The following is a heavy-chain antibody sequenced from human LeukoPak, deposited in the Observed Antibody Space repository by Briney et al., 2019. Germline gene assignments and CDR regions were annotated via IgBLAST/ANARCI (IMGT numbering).Heavy chain of an antibody. D-gene: IGHD2-15*01. CDR3: AKAHPRSRFDS. Sequence: PGGSLRLSCAASGLTFNTYAMNWVRQAPGKGLEWVSGISASGDSTYYADSVKGRFTISRDNSRNTLYLQMNSLRAEDTAVYYCAKAHPRSRFDSWGQGTLVTVSS. CDR2: ISASGDST. CDR1: GLTFNTYA. J-gene: IGHJ4*02. V-gene: IGHV3-23*01.